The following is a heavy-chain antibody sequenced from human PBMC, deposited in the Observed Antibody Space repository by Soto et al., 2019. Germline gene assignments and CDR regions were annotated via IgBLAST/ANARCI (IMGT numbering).Heavy chain of an antibody. J-gene: IGHJ5*02. Sequence: RLSCAASGFTVSSNYMSWVRQAPGKGLEWVSVIYSGGSTYYADSVKGRFTISRDNSKNTLYLQMNSLRAEDTAVYYCARDSFGYSYGYVGWFDPWGQGTLVTVSS. CDR1: GFTVSSNY. CDR2: IYSGGST. CDR3: ARDSFGYSYGYVGWFDP. D-gene: IGHD5-18*01. V-gene: IGHV3-53*01.